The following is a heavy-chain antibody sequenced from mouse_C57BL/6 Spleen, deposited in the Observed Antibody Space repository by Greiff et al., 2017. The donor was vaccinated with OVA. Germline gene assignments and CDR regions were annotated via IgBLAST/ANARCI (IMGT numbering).Heavy chain of an antibody. CDR1: GYTFTSYW. J-gene: IGHJ3*01. D-gene: IGHD2-2*01. V-gene: IGHV1-52*01. Sequence: QVQLQQSGAELVRPGSSVKLSCKASGYTFTSYWMHWVKQRPIQGLEWIGNIDPSDSETHYNQKFKDKATLTVDKSSSTAYMQLSSLTSEDSAVYYCAREGFYYGYARGFAYWGQGTLVTVSA. CDR2: IDPSDSET. CDR3: AREGFYYGYARGFAY.